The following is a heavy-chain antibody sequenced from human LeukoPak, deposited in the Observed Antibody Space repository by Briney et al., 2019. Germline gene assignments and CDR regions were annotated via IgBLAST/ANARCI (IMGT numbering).Heavy chain of an antibody. V-gene: IGHV1-2*02. Sequence: ASVKVSCKASGYTFTGYYMHWVRQAPGQGLEWMGWINPNSGGTNYAQKFQGRVTMTRDTSISTAYMELSRLRSDDTAVYYCARIPTPQQLGHGEFDYWGQGTLVTVSS. CDR2: INPNSGGT. CDR1: GYTFTGYY. CDR3: ARIPTPQQLGHGEFDY. J-gene: IGHJ4*02. D-gene: IGHD6-13*01.